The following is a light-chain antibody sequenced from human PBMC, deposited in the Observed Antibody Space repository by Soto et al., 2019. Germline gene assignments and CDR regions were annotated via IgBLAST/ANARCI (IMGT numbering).Light chain of an antibody. Sequence: QSALTQPRSVSGSPGQSATISCTGTANDVGGHNYVSWYQQHPGEAPKLLIYDVSERPSGVPDRFSGSKSGNTASLTISGLQPEDEAVYFCGLYTSAYTWVFGGGTKVTVL. J-gene: IGLJ2*01. V-gene: IGLV2-11*01. CDR2: DVS. CDR1: ANDVGGHNY. CDR3: GLYTSAYTWV.